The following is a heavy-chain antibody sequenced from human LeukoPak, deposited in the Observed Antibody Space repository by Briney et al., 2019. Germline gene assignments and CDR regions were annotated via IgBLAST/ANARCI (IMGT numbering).Heavy chain of an antibody. CDR2: INTSSSYI. J-gene: IGHJ4*02. CDR3: TKGGFDYGDPDPGVIDY. D-gene: IGHD4-17*01. CDR1: GFSFSSYT. V-gene: IGHV3-21*01. Sequence: PGGSLRLSCAASGFSFSSYTMNWVRQAPGKGLEWVSSINTSSSYINYADSVKGRFIISRDNAKNSLSLQMSNLRAEDTAVYYCTKGGFDYGDPDPGVIDYWGQGTLVTVSS.